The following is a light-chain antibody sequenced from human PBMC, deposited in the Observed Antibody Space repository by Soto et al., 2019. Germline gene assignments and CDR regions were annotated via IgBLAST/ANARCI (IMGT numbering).Light chain of an antibody. Sequence: EIAMTQSPATLSVSPGERATLSCRASQSISTELAWYQQIPGQPPRLLIYSASTRATGVPARFTGSGSGSDFTLTISGLQSEDFAIYYCQPGHNWPLTFGQGTRLEI. V-gene: IGKV3-15*01. CDR2: SAS. CDR1: QSISTE. CDR3: QPGHNWPLT. J-gene: IGKJ2*01.